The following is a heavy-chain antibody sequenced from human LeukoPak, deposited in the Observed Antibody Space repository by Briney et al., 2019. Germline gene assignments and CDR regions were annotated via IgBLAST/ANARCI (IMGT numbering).Heavy chain of an antibody. CDR1: GFTFSSYW. CDR2: IKQDGSEK. J-gene: IGHJ4*02. V-gene: IGHV3-7*03. CDR3: ARAWGYSGYDSPAFDY. Sequence: GGSLRLSCAASGFTFSSYWMSWVRQAPGKGLEWVANIKQDGSEKYYVDSVKGRFTISRDNAKNSLYLQMNSLRAEDTAVYYCARAWGYSGYDSPAFDYWGQGTLVTVSS. D-gene: IGHD5-12*01.